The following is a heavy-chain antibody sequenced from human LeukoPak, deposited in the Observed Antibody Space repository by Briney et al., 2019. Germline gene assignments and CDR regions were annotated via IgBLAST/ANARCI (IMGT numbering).Heavy chain of an antibody. D-gene: IGHD3-3*01. CDR3: ARGDFLRPYDY. CDR1: GYTFTSYG. J-gene: IGHJ4*02. V-gene: IGHV1-18*04. Sequence: GASVKVTCKASGYTFTSYGISWVRQAPGQGLEWMGWISVYNGNTNYAQKFQGRVTMTTDTSTSTAYMELRSLRSDDTAVYYCARGDFLRPYDYWGQGTLVTVSS. CDR2: ISVYNGNT.